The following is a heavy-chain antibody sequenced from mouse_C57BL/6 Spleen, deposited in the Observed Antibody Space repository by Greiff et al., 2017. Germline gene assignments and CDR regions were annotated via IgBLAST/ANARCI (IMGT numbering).Heavy chain of an antibody. CDR1: GYTFTSYW. V-gene: IGHV1-64*01. Sequence: QVQLQQPGAELVKPGASVKLSCKASGYTFTSYWMHWVKQRPGQGLEWIGMIHPNSGSTNYNEKFKSKATLTVDKSSSTADMQLSSLTSEDSAVYYCARERDGYYGYFDVWGTGTTVTVSS. CDR2: IHPNSGST. D-gene: IGHD2-3*01. CDR3: ARERDGYYGYFDV. J-gene: IGHJ1*03.